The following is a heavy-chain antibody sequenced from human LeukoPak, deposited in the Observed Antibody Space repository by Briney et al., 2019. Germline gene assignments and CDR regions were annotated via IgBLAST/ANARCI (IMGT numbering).Heavy chain of an antibody. CDR2: ISAYNGNT. CDR3: ARENSYRIAAATTRSYYFDY. D-gene: IGHD6-13*01. Sequence: ASVKVSCKASGYTFTSYGISWVRQAPGQGLEWMGWISAYNGNTNYAQKLQGRVTMTTDTSTSTAYVELRSLRSDDTAVYYCARENSYRIAAATTRSYYFDYWGQGTLVTVSS. J-gene: IGHJ4*02. CDR1: GYTFTSYG. V-gene: IGHV1-18*01.